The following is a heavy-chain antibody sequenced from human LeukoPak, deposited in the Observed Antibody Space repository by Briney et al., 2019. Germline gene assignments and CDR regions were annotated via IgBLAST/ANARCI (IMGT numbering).Heavy chain of an antibody. CDR2: ISGGGGST. D-gene: IGHD1-26*01. V-gene: IGHV3-23*01. CDR3: ARKFGSYYSDY. CDR1: GCTFSSYV. J-gene: IGHJ4*02. Sequence: GGSLRLSCAASGCTFSSYVMSWVRQAPGKGLEWVSGISGGGGSTYYADSVKGRFTVSRDNSKNTLYLQVNSLRAEDTAVYYCARKFGSYYSDYWGQGTLVTVSS.